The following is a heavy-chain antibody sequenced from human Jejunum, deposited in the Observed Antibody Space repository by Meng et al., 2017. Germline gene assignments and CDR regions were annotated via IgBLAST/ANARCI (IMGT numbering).Heavy chain of an antibody. D-gene: IGHD2-15*01. CDR2: MYHGGDT. CDR1: RVSISSRNR. V-gene: IGHV4-4*02. Sequence: QLQLRESGPGLVKPSGTLSPTCVASRVSISSRNRWSWVRQSPGKGLEWIGEMYHGGDTNYNPSLETRVTISTDTSRNEFSLKLRSVTAADTAVYYCARDWGCRDGSCFSGLLEYWGQGILVTVSS. J-gene: IGHJ4*02. CDR3: ARDWGCRDGSCFSGLLEY.